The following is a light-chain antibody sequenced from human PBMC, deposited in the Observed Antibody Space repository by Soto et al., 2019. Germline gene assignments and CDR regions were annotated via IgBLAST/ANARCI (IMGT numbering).Light chain of an antibody. CDR1: SSNIGNNY. CDR3: GTWDSSLSAGR. V-gene: IGLV1-51*02. J-gene: IGLJ2*01. CDR2: ENN. Sequence: QSVLTQPPSVSAAPGQKGTSSCSGSSSNIGNNYVSWYQQLPGTAPKLLNYENNKRPSGIPDRFSGSKSGTSATLGITGLQTGDEADYYCGTWDSSLSAGRFGGGTKLTVL.